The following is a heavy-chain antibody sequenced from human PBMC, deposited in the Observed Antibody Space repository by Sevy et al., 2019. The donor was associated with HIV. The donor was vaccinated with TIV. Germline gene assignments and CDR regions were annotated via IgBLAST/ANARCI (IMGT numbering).Heavy chain of an antibody. CDR3: VREGLGGYSYSLDC. CDR2: MNQDGSEK. D-gene: IGHD5-18*01. V-gene: IGHV3-7*01. CDR1: GFTFSSYW. J-gene: IGHJ4*02. Sequence: GGCLRLSCAASGFTFSSYWMSWVRQAPGKGLEWVATMNQDGSEKFYVDSVKGRFTISRDNAKNSLYLQMNSLRAEDTAVYYCVREGLGGYSYSLDCWGQGTLVTVSS.